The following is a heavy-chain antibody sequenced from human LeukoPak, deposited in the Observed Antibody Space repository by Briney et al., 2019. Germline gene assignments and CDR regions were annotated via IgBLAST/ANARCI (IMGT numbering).Heavy chain of an antibody. V-gene: IGHV4-4*07. Sequence: SETLSLTCTVSGGSISDYYWSWIQQPAGKGLEWIGRIYSSGSYNYNPSLRGRVTMSVDTSTNQFSLRLYSVTAADTAVYFCARSPVTTIYWYFGLWGRGTLVTVSS. CDR3: ARSPVTTIYWYFGL. CDR2: IYSSGSY. CDR1: GGSISDYY. D-gene: IGHD4-17*01. J-gene: IGHJ2*01.